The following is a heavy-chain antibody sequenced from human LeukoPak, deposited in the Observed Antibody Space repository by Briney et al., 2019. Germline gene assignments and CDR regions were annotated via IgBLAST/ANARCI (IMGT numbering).Heavy chain of an antibody. Sequence: PGRSLRLSCAASGFTFSSYGMHWVRQAPGKGLEWVAVISYDGSNKYYADSVKGRFTISRDNSKNTLYLQMNSLRAEDTAVYYCASGPSEYCSGGSCLDYWGQGTLVTVSS. CDR1: GFTFSSYG. V-gene: IGHV3-30*03. CDR3: ASGPSEYCSGGSCLDY. CDR2: ISYDGSNK. J-gene: IGHJ4*02. D-gene: IGHD2-15*01.